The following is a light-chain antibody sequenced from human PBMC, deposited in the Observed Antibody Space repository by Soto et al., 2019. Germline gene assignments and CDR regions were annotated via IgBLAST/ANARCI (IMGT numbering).Light chain of an antibody. CDR1: YIGSKS. V-gene: IGLV3-21*04. J-gene: IGLJ2*01. CDR2: YDS. CDR3: QVWDSGSDHRV. Sequence: SYELTQPPSVSVAPGKTATITCGGNYIGSKSVHWYQQKPGQAPVLVISYDSDRPSGIPERFSGSNSGNTATLTISRVEAGDEANYYCQVWDSGSDHRVFGGGTKLTVL.